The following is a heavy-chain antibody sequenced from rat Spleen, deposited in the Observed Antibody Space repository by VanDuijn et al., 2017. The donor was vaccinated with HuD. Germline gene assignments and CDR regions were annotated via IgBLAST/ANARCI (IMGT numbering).Heavy chain of an antibody. V-gene: IGHV4-2*01. J-gene: IGHJ2*01. CDR2: FNQDSSNI. CDR3: VREALGLRD. CDR1: GFNFDDSW. D-gene: IGHD1-6*01. Sequence: EVILVESGGGLVQHGRSLKLSCADSGFNFDDSWMGWVRQAPGKGLVWFGEFNQDSSNINYVLSLNAKFSISRDNVQNTLNLQMTKVGSEDTGSYYCVREALGLRDWGQGVMVTVSS.